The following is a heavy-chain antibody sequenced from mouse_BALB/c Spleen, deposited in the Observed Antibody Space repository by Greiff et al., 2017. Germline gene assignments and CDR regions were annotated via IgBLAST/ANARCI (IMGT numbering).Heavy chain of an antibody. J-gene: IGHJ2*01. V-gene: IGHV5-6-5*01. CDR1: GFTFSSYA. CDR3: ARGLGYYSFDY. D-gene: IGHD2-3*01. Sequence: DVQLVESGGGLVKPGGSLKLSCAASGFTFSSYAMSWVRQTPEKRLEWVASISSGGSTYYPDSVKGRFTISRDNARNILYLQMSSLRSEDTAMYYCARGLGYYSFDYWGQGTTLTVSS. CDR2: ISSGGST.